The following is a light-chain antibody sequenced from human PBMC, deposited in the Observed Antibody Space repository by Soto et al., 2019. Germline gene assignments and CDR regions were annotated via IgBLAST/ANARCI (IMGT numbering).Light chain of an antibody. CDR1: QTVNANF. J-gene: IGKJ5*01. V-gene: IGKV3-20*01. CDR3: QQYGSSSIT. Sequence: EIVLTQSPGTLSLSPCERATLYCRSSQTVNANFLAWYQQKPGQAPRLLIYGASSRATGIPDRFSGSGSGTDFTLTISRLEPEDFAVYYCQQYGSSSITFGQGTRLEIK. CDR2: GAS.